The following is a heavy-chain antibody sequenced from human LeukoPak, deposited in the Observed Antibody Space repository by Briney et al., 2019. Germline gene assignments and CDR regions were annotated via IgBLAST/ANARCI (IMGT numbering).Heavy chain of an antibody. D-gene: IGHD3-3*01. J-gene: IGHJ6*02. CDR3: ARIGAVYYDFWSGYYPKPEHYYYYGMDV. CDR2: ISAYNGNT. CDR1: GYTFTSYG. V-gene: IGHV1-18*01. Sequence: ASVKVSCKASGYTFTSYGISWVRQAPGQGLEWMGWISAYNGNTNYAQKLQGRVTITTDTSTSTAYMELRSLRSDDTAVYYCARIGAVYYDFWSGYYPKPEHYYYYGMDVWGQGTTVTVSS.